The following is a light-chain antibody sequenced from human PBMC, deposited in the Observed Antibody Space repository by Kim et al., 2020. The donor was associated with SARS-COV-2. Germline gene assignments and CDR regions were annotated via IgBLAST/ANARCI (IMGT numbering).Light chain of an antibody. J-gene: IGKJ2*01. Sequence: DIVMTQSPVSLAVSLGERATINCTSSQSILYSHNNQNYLAWYQQKPGQSPKLLIYWASTRESGVPDRFSGSGSGTDFTLTISSLQAEDVAVYYCQQYFGTPYTFGQGTKLGDQ. V-gene: IGKV4-1*01. CDR2: WAS. CDR3: QQYFGTPYT. CDR1: QSILYSHNNQNY.